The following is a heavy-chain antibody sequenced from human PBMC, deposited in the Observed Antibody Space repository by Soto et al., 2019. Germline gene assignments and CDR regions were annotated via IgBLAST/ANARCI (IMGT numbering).Heavy chain of an antibody. V-gene: IGHV3-23*01. CDR1: GFTFSSYA. J-gene: IGHJ6*02. CDR3: AKDYYGMDG. CDR2: ISGSGGNT. Sequence: GGSLRLSCAASGFTFSSYAMSWVRQAPGKGLECVSFISGSGGNTYYADSVKGRFTISRDNSKNTLYLQMNSLRAEDTAVYYCAKDYYGMDGWGQGTTVTVSS.